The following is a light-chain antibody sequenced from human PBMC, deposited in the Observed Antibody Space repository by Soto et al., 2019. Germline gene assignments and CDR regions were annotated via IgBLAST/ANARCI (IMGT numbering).Light chain of an antibody. CDR2: EVR. Sequence: QSVLTQPASVSGSPGQSITISCIGTSSDIGGYDYVSWYRQHPGEAPKLVIYEVRSRPLGVSDRFSGSKSGNTASLTISGLQAEDEAEYYCSSYAGSNTYVFGTGTKVTVL. CDR1: SSDIGGYDY. V-gene: IGLV2-14*01. CDR3: SSYAGSNTYV. J-gene: IGLJ1*01.